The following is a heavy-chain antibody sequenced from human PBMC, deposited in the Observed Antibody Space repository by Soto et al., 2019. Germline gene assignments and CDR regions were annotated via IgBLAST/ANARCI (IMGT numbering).Heavy chain of an antibody. CDR2: LSYDGRKE. V-gene: IGHV3-30*03. D-gene: IGHD2-21*01. CDR1: GCTFSGYG. Sequence: SGGSLSLSCVASGCTFSGYGMHWVRQAPGKGLEWVALLSYDGRKELYADSVKGRFTISRDNTKSSLFLQMNSLGVEDTAVYYCARGGGGGLFEHWGQGVLVTVSS. CDR3: ARGGGGGLFEH. J-gene: IGHJ4*02.